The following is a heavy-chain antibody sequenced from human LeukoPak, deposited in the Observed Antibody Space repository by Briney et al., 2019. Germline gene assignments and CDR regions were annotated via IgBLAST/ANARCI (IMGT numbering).Heavy chain of an antibody. V-gene: IGHV4-61*05. D-gene: IGHD6-19*01. J-gene: IGHJ5*02. CDR1: SGSISTSNYY. CDR2: IYYSGST. Sequence: SETLSLTCTVSSGSISTSNYYWSWIRQPPGKGLEWIGYIYYSGSTNYNPSLKSRVTISVDTSKNQFSLKLSSVTAADTAVYYCATSLGYSSSFWFDPWGQGTLVTVSS. CDR3: ATSLGYSSSFWFDP.